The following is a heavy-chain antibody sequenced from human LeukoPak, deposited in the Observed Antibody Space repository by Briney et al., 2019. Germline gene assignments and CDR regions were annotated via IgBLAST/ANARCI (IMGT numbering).Heavy chain of an antibody. D-gene: IGHD3-22*01. V-gene: IGHV3-23*01. J-gene: IGHJ4*02. CDR3: RYYYDSSLDSNFDY. Sequence: PGGSLRLSCAASGFTFSNYAMSWVRQAPGKGLEWVSAISGSGDSTYYADSVNGRFTISRDNSKNTLYLQMNSLKTEDTAVYYCRYYYDSSLDSNFDYWGQGTLVTVSS. CDR2: ISGSGDST. CDR1: GFTFSNYA.